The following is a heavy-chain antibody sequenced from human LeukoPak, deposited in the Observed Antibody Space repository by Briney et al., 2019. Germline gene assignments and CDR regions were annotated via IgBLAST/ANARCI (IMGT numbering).Heavy chain of an antibody. J-gene: IGHJ4*02. CDR1: GFTFDDYA. Sequence: SLRLSCAASGFTFDDYAIHWVRQAPGKGLEWVSGISWNSGSIGYADSVKGRFTISRDNAKNSLYLQMNSLRAEDTAVYYCARGAGYNYPYYFDYWGQGTLVTVSS. CDR3: ARGAGYNYPYYFDY. D-gene: IGHD5-24*01. CDR2: ISWNSGSI. V-gene: IGHV3-9*01.